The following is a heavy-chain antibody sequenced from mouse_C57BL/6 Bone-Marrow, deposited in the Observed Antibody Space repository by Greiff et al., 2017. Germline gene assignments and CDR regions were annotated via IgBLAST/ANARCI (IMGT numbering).Heavy chain of an antibody. J-gene: IGHJ1*03. V-gene: IGHV1-55*01. D-gene: IGHD2-5*01. CDR3: ARPYYSNDGYFDV. CDR1: GYTFTSYW. CDR2: IYPGSGST. Sequence: QVQLQQPGAELVKPGASVKMSCKASGYTFTSYWITWVKQRPGQGLEWIGDIYPGSGSTNYNAKFKSKATLTVDPSDSTAYMQLSSLTSEDSAVYYCARPYYSNDGYFDVCDTGTTVTVTS.